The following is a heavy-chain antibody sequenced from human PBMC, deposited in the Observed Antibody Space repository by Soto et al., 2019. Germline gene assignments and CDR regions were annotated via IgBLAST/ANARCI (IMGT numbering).Heavy chain of an antibody. V-gene: IGHV3-64D*06. CDR3: VKVSTFYDILTGYYFTNYFDP. CDR1: GFTFSEYS. Sequence: GGSLRLSCSASGFTFSEYSMHWVRQAPGKGLQYVSTISSDGDITYYADSVKGRFTISRDNSKNTLYLQMNSLRDEDTAVYYFVKVSTFYDILTGYYFTNYFDPWGQGTLVTVPS. CDR2: ISSDGDIT. J-gene: IGHJ5*02. D-gene: IGHD3-9*01.